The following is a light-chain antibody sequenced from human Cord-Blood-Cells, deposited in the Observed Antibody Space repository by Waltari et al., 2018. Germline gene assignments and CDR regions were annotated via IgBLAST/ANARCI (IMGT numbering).Light chain of an antibody. CDR3: AAWDDSLSGWV. J-gene: IGLJ3*02. V-gene: IGLV1-47*01. Sequence: QPVLTQPPSASGTTVPRVTLPCSGSCSNIGRNYLYFYQQLTGTAPKLLIYRNNRRPSGVPDRFSGSKSGTSASLAISGLRSEDEADYYCAAWDDSLSGWVFGGGTKLTVL. CDR2: RNN. CDR1: CSNIGRNY.